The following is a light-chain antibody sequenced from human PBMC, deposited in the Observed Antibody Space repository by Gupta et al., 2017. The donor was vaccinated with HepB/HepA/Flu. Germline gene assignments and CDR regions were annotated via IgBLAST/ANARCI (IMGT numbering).Light chain of an antibody. CDR1: QSVSSY. V-gene: IGKV3-11*01. Sequence: EIVLTPSPAPLSLSPGERATLSCRASQSVSSYLAWYQQKLGQAPRLLIYDASNRATGIPARFSGSGSGTDFTLTISSLEPEDFAVYYCQQRSNGPWTFGQGTKVEIK. J-gene: IGKJ1*01. CDR2: DAS. CDR3: QQRSNGPWT.